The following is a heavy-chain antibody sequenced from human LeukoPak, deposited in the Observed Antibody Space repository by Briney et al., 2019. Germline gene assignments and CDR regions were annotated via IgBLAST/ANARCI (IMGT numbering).Heavy chain of an antibody. V-gene: IGHV1-2*06. D-gene: IGHD6-13*01. CDR2: INPNSGGT. CDR1: GGTFISYA. Sequence: ASVKVSCKASGGTFISYAISWARQAPGQGLEWMGRINPNSGGTNYAQKFQGRVTMTRDTSISTAYMELSRLRSDDTAVYYCAREPRIAAVEWGQGTLVTVSS. CDR3: AREPRIAAVE. J-gene: IGHJ4*02.